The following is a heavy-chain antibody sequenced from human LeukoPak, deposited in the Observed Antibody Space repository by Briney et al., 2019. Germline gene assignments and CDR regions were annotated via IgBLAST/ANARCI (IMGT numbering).Heavy chain of an antibody. CDR3: ARAYSSGWDNDAFDI. Sequence: GGSLRLSCAASGFTFSNYWMSWVRQAPGKGLEWVASIKRDGSEKYYVDSVKGRFTISRDNAKNSLYLQMNSLRAEDTAVYYCARAYSSGWDNDAFDIWGQGTMVTVSS. D-gene: IGHD6-19*01. J-gene: IGHJ3*02. V-gene: IGHV3-7*01. CDR1: GFTFSNYW. CDR2: IKRDGSEK.